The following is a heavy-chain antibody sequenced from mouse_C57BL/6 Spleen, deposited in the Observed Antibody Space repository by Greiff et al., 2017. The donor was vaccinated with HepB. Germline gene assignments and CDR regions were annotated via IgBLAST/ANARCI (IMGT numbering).Heavy chain of an antibody. CDR2: IDPANGNT. J-gene: IGHJ1*03. CDR1: GFNIKNTY. CDR3: ALYHYGSSIYWYFDV. V-gene: IGHV14-3*01. D-gene: IGHD1-1*01. Sequence: EVQLQQSVAELVRPGASVKLSCTASGFNIKNTYMHWVKQRPEQGLEWIGRIDPANGNTKYAPKFQGKATITADTSSNTAYLQLSSLTSEDPAIYYCALYHYGSSIYWYFDVWGTGTTVTVSS.